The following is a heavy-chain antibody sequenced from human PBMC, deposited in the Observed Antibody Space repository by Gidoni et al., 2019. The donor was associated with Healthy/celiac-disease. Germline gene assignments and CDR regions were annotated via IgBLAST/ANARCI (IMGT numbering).Heavy chain of an antibody. CDR3: ARIYGDQFRFDY. CDR1: GGSISSYY. J-gene: IGHJ4*02. Sequence: QVQLQESGPGLVKPSGTLSLTCTVSGGSISSYYWSWIRQPPGKGLEWIGYIYYSGSTNYNPSLKSRVTISVDTSKNQFSLKLSSVTAADTAVYYCARIYGDQFRFDYWGQGTLVTVSS. CDR2: IYYSGST. V-gene: IGHV4-59*01. D-gene: IGHD4-17*01.